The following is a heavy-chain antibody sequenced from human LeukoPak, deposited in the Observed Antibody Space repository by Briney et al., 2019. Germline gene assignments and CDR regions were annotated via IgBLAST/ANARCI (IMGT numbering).Heavy chain of an antibody. CDR1: GGSISSYY. Sequence: PSETLSLTCTVSGGSISSYYWGWIRQPPGKGLEWIWYIYYSGSTNYNPSLKSRVTIAVDTSKNQFSLKLSSVTAADTAVYYCAREGYYYYGMDVWGQGTTVTVSS. CDR2: IYYSGST. J-gene: IGHJ6*02. CDR3: AREGYYYYGMDV. V-gene: IGHV4-59*01.